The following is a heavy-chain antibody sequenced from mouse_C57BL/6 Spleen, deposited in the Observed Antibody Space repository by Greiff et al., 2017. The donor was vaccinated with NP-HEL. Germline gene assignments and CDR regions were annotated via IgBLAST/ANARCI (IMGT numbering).Heavy chain of an antibody. CDR3: ARNYGSRGWFAY. D-gene: IGHD1-1*01. CDR2: IYPSDSET. V-gene: IGHV1-61*01. J-gene: IGHJ3*01. CDR1: GYTFTSYW. Sequence: VQLQQPGAELVRPGSSVKLSCKASGYTFTSYWMDWVKQRPGQGLEWIGNIYPSDSETHYNQKFKDKATLTVDKSSSTAYMQLSSLTSEDSAVYYCARNYGSRGWFAYWGQGTLVTVSA.